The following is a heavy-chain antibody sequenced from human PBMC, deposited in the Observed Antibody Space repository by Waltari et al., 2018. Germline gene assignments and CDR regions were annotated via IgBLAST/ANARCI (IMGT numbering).Heavy chain of an antibody. CDR2: VSACSGGT. CDR3: ARDAGGIAAADTSHFDS. CDR1: GYTFNDFY. V-gene: IGHV1-2*02. D-gene: IGHD6-13*01. Sequence: QVQLVQSGAEVKKPGASMKVSCKASGYTFNDFYIHWVRLTPGQGLEWMGWVSACSGGTSVAQSFQCRVTMTRDTAISTIYLELSSLRSDDTAIYYCARDAGGIAAADTSHFDSWGQGTLVTVSS. J-gene: IGHJ4*02.